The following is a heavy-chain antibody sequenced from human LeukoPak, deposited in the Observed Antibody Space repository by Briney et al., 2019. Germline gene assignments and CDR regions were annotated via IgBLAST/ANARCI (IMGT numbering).Heavy chain of an antibody. V-gene: IGHV4-34*01. CDR1: GGSFSGYY. CDR2: INNSGST. J-gene: IGHJ6*02. CDR3: ARGLVFHTAVVPAAMRAYYYYGMDV. D-gene: IGHD2-2*01. Sequence: SQTLSLTCAVYGGSFSGYYWSWIRQPPGKGLEWIGEINNSGSTNYNPSLKSRVTISVDTSKNQFSLKLSSVTAADTAVYYCARGLVFHTAVVPAAMRAYYYYGMDVWGQGTTVTVSS.